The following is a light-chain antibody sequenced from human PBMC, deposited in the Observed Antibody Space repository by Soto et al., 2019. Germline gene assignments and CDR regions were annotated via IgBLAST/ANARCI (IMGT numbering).Light chain of an antibody. CDR1: QSISSW. Sequence: IQMTQSPSTLSASLRDRDTITCRASQSISSWLAWYQQKPGKAPKVLIYDASNLESGVPSRFSGSGSGTEFTLTISSLQPDDFATYYCQQYNSYPLTFGGGTKVDIK. CDR3: QQYNSYPLT. J-gene: IGKJ4*01. CDR2: DAS. V-gene: IGKV1-5*01.